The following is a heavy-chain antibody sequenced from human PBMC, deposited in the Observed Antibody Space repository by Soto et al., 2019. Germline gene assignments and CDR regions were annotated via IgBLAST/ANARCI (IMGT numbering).Heavy chain of an antibody. D-gene: IGHD2-2*01. CDR1: GGSISSGDYY. CDR2: IYYSGST. CDR3: AREGCSSTSCYGFPTYGMDV. V-gene: IGHV4-30-4*01. J-gene: IGHJ6*02. Sequence: NPSETLSLTCTVSGGSISSGDYYWSWIRQPPGKGLEWIGYIYYSGSTYYNPSLKSRVTISVDTSKNQFSLKLSSVTAADTAVYYCAREGCSSTSCYGFPTYGMDVWGQGTTVTVSS.